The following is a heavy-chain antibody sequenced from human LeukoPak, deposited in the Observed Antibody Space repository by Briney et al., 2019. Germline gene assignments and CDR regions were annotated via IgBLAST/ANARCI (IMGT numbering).Heavy chain of an antibody. J-gene: IGHJ4*02. Sequence: GGSLRLSCAASGFTFSSYGMHWVRQAPGKGLEWVAVISYDGSNKHYADSVKGRFTISRDNSKNTLYLQMNSLRAEDTAVYYCAKERMGYNWNYPPFDYWGQGTLVTVSS. CDR2: ISYDGSNK. D-gene: IGHD1-7*01. V-gene: IGHV3-30*18. CDR3: AKERMGYNWNYPPFDY. CDR1: GFTFSSYG.